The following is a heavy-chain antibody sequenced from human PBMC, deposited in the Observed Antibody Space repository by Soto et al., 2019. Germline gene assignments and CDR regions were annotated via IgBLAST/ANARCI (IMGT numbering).Heavy chain of an antibody. D-gene: IGHD3-10*01. V-gene: IGHV3-73*02. Sequence: EVQLVESGGGLVQPGGSLKLSCAASGFTFSGSAMHWVRQASGKGLEWVGRIRSKPNSYATAYAASVKGRFTISRDDSKNTAYLPMNSLKNEYTAVYYCCAIRGGQPDYWGQGTLVTVSS. CDR1: GFTFSGSA. J-gene: IGHJ4*02. CDR3: CAIRGGQPDY. CDR2: IRSKPNSYAT.